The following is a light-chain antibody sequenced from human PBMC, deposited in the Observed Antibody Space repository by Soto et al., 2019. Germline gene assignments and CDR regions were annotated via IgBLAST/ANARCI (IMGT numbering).Light chain of an antibody. CDR1: QSISRW. CDR3: QQYNTYST. Sequence: DIRMTQSPSTLPASVGDRLPITCGASQSISRWLAWYQQKPGKAPKALVYDASTLRSGVPSRFSGGGSGTEFTLTISSLQPDDFATYYCQQYNTYSTFGQGTRLEIK. J-gene: IGKJ5*01. V-gene: IGKV1-5*01. CDR2: DAS.